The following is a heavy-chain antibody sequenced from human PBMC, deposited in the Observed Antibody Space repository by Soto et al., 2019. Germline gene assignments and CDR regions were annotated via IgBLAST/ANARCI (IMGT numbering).Heavy chain of an antibody. V-gene: IGHV4-31*03. CDR3: ATEGDSEAFDI. CDR2: IYYSGST. CDR1: GGSISSGGYY. Sequence: KTSETLSLTCTVSGGSISSGGYYWSWIRQHPGKGLEWIGYIYYSGSTYYNPSLKSRVTISVDTSKNQFSLKLSSVTAADTAVYYCATEGDSEAFDIWGQGTMGTVSS. J-gene: IGHJ3*02.